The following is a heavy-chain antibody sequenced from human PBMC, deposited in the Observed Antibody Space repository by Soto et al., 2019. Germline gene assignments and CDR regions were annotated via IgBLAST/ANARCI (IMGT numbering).Heavy chain of an antibody. V-gene: IGHV3-33*01. Sequence: QVQLVESGGGVVQPGRSLRLSCAASGFTFSSYGMHWVRQAPGKGLEWVAVIWYDGSNKYYADSVKGRFTISRDNSKNTLYLQMNSLRAEDTAVYYSAREGDPAVTTYGYYFDYWGQGTLVSVSS. D-gene: IGHD4-17*01. J-gene: IGHJ4*02. CDR1: GFTFSSYG. CDR3: AREGDPAVTTYGYYFDY. CDR2: IWYDGSNK.